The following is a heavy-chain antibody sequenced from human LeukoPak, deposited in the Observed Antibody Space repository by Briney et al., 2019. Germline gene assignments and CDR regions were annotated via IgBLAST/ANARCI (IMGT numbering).Heavy chain of an antibody. V-gene: IGHV4-34*01. CDR1: GGSFSGYY. J-gene: IGHJ4*02. D-gene: IGHD5-18*01. Sequence: SETLSLTCAAYGGSFSGYYWSWIRQPPGKGLEWIGEINHSGSTNYNPSLKSRVTISVDTSTNHFSLKLSTVTAADAAAEYCARVGRGYSYGQSGLDYWGQGTLVTVSS. CDR3: ARVGRGYSYGQSGLDY. CDR2: INHSGST.